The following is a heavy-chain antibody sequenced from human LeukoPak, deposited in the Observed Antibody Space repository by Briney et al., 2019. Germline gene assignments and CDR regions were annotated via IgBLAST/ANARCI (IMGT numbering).Heavy chain of an antibody. D-gene: IGHD3-3*01. CDR3: ASGFLDDFWSGHF. Sequence: LRLSCAASGFTFDDYAMHWVRQAPGKGLEWVSGISWNSGSIGYADSVKGRFTVSRDNARKSLYLQMNSLRAEDTAVYYCASGFLDDFWSGHFWGQGTPVTVSS. J-gene: IGHJ4*02. V-gene: IGHV3-9*01. CDR1: GFTFDDYA. CDR2: ISWNSGSI.